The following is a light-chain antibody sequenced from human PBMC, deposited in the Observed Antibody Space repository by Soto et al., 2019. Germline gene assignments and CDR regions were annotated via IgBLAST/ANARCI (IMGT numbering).Light chain of an antibody. V-gene: IGKV1D-13*01. Sequence: AIQLTQTPSALSASVGDRVTITCRASHDISSNLAWCQQKPGKPPNLLIYGASSLESGVPSRFSGRGSGTDFTLTISSLQPENFATYYFPHYHHYASITFGQGTRLEIK. CDR1: HDISSN. CDR3: PHYHHYASIT. J-gene: IGKJ5*01. CDR2: GAS.